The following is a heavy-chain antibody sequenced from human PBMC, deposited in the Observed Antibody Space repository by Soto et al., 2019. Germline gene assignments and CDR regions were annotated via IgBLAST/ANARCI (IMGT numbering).Heavy chain of an antibody. CDR3: VRVRGIDMYAIWEFFDI. J-gene: IGHJ4*02. CDR1: GFTFSHYA. D-gene: IGHD3-10*01. Sequence: PGGSLRLSCTAAGFTFSHYALNWVRQSPGKGLEWLAVISHDGLLQYYADSVRGRIAVSRDNSENNLYLEMDSLRVEDTAVYYCVRVRGIDMYAIWEFFDIWGQGTPVTVSS. CDR2: ISHDGLLQ. V-gene: IGHV3-30*09.